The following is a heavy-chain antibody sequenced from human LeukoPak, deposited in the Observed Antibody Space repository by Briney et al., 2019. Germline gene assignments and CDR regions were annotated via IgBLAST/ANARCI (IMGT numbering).Heavy chain of an antibody. Sequence: ASVKVSCKASGYTFTNYYISWVRQAPGQGLEWMGWISAYNGKTNYAQKFQGRVTLTTDTSTNTAYMELRSLRSDDTAVYYCAREGPHRLVIKDYSYYTDVWGKGTTVTVSS. V-gene: IGHV1-18*01. CDR2: ISAYNGKT. CDR1: GYTFTNYY. D-gene: IGHD3-9*01. J-gene: IGHJ6*03. CDR3: AREGPHRLVIKDYSYYTDV.